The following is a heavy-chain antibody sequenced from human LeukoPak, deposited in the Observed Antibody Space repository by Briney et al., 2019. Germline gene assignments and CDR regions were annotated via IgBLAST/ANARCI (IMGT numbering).Heavy chain of an antibody. V-gene: IGHV3-66*01. CDR1: GFTVSSNY. J-gene: IGHJ5*02. CDR2: IYSGGST. Sequence: GGSLRLSCAASGFTVSSNYMSWVRQAPGKGLEWVSVIYSGGSTYYADSVKGRFTISRDNSKNTLYLQMNSLRAEDTAVYYCARGGHDYGDLEWFDPWGQGTLVTVSS. CDR3: ARGGHDYGDLEWFDP. D-gene: IGHD4-17*01.